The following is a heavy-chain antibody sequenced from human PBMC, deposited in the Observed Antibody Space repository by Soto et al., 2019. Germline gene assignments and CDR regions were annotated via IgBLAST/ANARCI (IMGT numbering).Heavy chain of an antibody. CDR3: ARAWDIVVVPAASTPAPFDY. J-gene: IGHJ4*02. D-gene: IGHD2-2*01. CDR2: ISSSGSTI. CDR1: GFTFSSYE. V-gene: IGHV3-48*03. Sequence: GGSLRLSCAASGFTFSSYEMNWVRQAPGKGLEWVSYISSSGSTIYYADSVKGRLTISRDNAKNSLYLQMNSLRAEDTAVYYCARAWDIVVVPAASTPAPFDYWGQGTLVTVSS.